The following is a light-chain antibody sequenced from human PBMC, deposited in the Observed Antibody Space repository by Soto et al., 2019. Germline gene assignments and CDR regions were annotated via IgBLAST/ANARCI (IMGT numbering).Light chain of an antibody. CDR2: DVS. J-gene: IGLJ1*01. CDR3: ISYLTNTRDV. CDR1: TNGVGDNGY. Sequence: QSVLTKPASVSVSPAQSTTISCTPATNGVGDNGYVSWYQQLLGKATKVMIYDVSNRPSGVSKRFSGSKSGNTASLTISWLQAEDEADYYCISYLTNTRDVFGSGTKVTVL. V-gene: IGLV2-14*03.